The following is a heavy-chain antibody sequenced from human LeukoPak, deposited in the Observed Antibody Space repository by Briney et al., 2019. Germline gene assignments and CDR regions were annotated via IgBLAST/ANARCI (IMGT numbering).Heavy chain of an antibody. J-gene: IGHJ5*02. CDR3: ARANMVRGVGSFFDRNWFDP. Sequence: SETLSLTCAVYGGSFSGYSWSWIRQPPGKGLEWVGEMIHSGSTNYNPSLKSRVTISVDTSKNQFSLKVSSVTAADTAVYYCARANMVRGVGSFFDRNWFDPWGQGTLVTVSS. D-gene: IGHD3-10*01. V-gene: IGHV4-34*12. CDR1: GGSFSGYS. CDR2: MIHSGST.